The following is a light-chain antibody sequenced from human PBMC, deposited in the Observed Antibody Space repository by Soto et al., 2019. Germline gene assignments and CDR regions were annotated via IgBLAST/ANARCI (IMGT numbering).Light chain of an antibody. CDR1: SSDVGGYKY. Sequence: QSALTKPASVSGSPGQSITISCTGTSSDVGGYKYVSWYQQHPGKTPKLMIYEVSNRPSGVSDRISGSKSGNTASLTISGLQAEDAADYYCSSYTGSNTRYVFGTGTKVTVL. CDR2: EVS. V-gene: IGLV2-14*01. J-gene: IGLJ1*01. CDR3: SSYTGSNTRYV.